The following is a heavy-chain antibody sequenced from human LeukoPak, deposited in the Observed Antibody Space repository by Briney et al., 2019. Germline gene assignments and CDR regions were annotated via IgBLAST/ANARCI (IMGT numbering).Heavy chain of an antibody. CDR3: ARDRDSGSHKIAY. CDR1: GFTFSSYS. V-gene: IGHV3-48*04. D-gene: IGHD1-26*01. Sequence: GGSLRLSCAASGFTFSSYSMNWVRQAPGKGLEWLSYISSSSTIYYADAVKGRFTISRDNAKKSLYLQMNSLRAEDTAVYYCARDRDSGSHKIAYWGQGTLVTVSS. J-gene: IGHJ4*02. CDR2: ISSSSTI.